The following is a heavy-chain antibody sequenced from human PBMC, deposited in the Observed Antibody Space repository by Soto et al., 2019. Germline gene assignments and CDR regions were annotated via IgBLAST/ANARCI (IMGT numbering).Heavy chain of an antibody. D-gene: IGHD2-2*01. CDR2: IYYSGSN. Sequence: QVQLQESGPGLLKPSQTLSLTCTVSGGSISSGGYYWSWISQHPGKGLEWFGYIYYSGSNYYNPSLKSRVTISVDTYKNQSSLKLSSVTAADTAVYYCASSGGGYCSSTSCYAYWFDPCGQGTLVTVSS. V-gene: IGHV4-31*03. CDR1: GGSISSGGYY. J-gene: IGHJ5*02. CDR3: ASSGGGYCSSTSCYAYWFDP.